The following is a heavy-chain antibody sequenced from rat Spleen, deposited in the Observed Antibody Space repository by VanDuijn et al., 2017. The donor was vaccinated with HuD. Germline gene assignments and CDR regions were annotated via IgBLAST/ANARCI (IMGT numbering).Heavy chain of an antibody. V-gene: IGHV5-17*01. CDR1: GFTFSDYG. CDR2: ITYDGSST. CDR3: ARQATTDYYYLAY. J-gene: IGHJ3*01. D-gene: IGHD1-6*01. Sequence: EVQLVESGGGLAQPGRSLKFSCTASGFTFSDYGMAWVRQAPGKGLEWVATITYDGSSTYYRDSVKGRFTISRDNAKSTLYLQMNSLRSEDTATYYCARQATTDYYYLAYWGQGTLVTVSS.